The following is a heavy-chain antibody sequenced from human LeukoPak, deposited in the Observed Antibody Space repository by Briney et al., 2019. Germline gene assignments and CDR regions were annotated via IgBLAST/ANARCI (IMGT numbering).Heavy chain of an antibody. CDR2: IKEDGSEQ. Sequence: PGGSLRLSCAASTLTFSRYWMSWVRQAPGKGLEWVANIKEDGSEQYYVDSVKGRFTISRDNAKNSLYLQMNSLSAEDTAVYYCARDRRGKDYWGQGTLVTVSP. CDR1: TLTFSRYW. CDR3: ARDRRGKDY. V-gene: IGHV3-7*04. J-gene: IGHJ4*02. D-gene: IGHD3-10*01.